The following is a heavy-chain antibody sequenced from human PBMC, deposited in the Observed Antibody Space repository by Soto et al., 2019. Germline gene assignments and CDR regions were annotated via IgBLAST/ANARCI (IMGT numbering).Heavy chain of an antibody. CDR3: ARSIVVVTAADY. J-gene: IGHJ4*02. CDR2: INAGNGNT. D-gene: IGHD2-21*02. Sequence: ASVKVSCKASGYTFTSYAMHWVRQAPGQRLEWMGWINAGNGNTKYSQKFQGRVTITRDTSASTAYMELSSLRSEDTAVYYYARSIVVVTAADYWGQGTLVTVSS. V-gene: IGHV1-3*01. CDR1: GYTFTSYA.